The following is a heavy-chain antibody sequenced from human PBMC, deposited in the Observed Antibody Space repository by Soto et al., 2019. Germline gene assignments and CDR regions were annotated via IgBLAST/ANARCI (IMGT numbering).Heavy chain of an antibody. CDR3: TRHGDPSGSGAVDY. J-gene: IGHJ4*02. Sequence: GGSLRLSCAASGFTFSGSAMHWVRQASGKGLEWVGRIRSKANGYATAYAASVKGRFTISRDDSKNTAYLQMNSLKTEDTAVYYCTRHGDPSGSGAVDYWGQGTLVTVSS. CDR2: IRSKANGYAT. CDR1: GFTFSGSA. V-gene: IGHV3-73*01. D-gene: IGHD3-10*01.